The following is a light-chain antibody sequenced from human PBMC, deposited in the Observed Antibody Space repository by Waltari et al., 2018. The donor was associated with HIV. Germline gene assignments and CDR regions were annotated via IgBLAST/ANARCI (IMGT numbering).Light chain of an antibody. V-gene: IGLV2-23*02. CDR1: SSDVGSYNL. J-gene: IGLJ3*02. CDR2: EVG. Sequence: QSALTQPASVSGSPGQSITISCTGTSSDVGSYNLVSWYQQHPGEAPKLMIYEVGKRPSGVSNRFSGSKSGNTASLTISGRQAEDEADYYCCSYAGSTTWVFGGGTRLTVL. CDR3: CSYAGSTTWV.